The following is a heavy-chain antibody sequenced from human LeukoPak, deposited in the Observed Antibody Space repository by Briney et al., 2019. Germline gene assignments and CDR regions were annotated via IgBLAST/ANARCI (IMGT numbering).Heavy chain of an antibody. CDR3: ARLSIAVAGT. J-gene: IGHJ4*02. CDR2: INPNSGGT. CDR1: GYTFTDYY. D-gene: IGHD6-19*01. Sequence: GASVKVSCKASGYTFTDYYMHWVRQAPGQGLEWMGWINPNSGGTNYALKFQGRVTLTRDTSITTAYMELSRLRSDDTAVYYCARLSIAVAGTWGQGTLVTVSS. V-gene: IGHV1-2*02.